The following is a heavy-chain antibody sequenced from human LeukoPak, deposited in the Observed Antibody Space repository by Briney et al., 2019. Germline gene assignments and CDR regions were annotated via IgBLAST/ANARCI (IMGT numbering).Heavy chain of an antibody. D-gene: IGHD3-10*01. CDR3: ARFMVRGVIITRYYYYYMDV. V-gene: IGHV1-8*01. Sequence: ASVKVSCKASGYTITSYDINWVRQATGQGLEWMGWMNPNSGNTGYAQKFQGRVTMTRNTSISTAYMELSSLRSEDTAVYYCARFMVRGVIITRYYYYYMDVWGKGTTVTVSS. J-gene: IGHJ6*03. CDR2: MNPNSGNT. CDR1: GYTITSYD.